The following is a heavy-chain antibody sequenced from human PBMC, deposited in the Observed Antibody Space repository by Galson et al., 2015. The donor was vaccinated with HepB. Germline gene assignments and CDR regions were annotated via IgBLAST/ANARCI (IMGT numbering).Heavy chain of an antibody. Sequence: SLRLSCAASGFTFGDYAMRWFRQAPGKGLEWVGFIRSKAYGGTTEYAASVKGRFTISRDDSKSIAYLQMNSLKTEDTAVYYCTRDRWFGSGWTPFYWGQGTLVTVSS. CDR3: TRDRWFGSGWTPFY. J-gene: IGHJ4*02. V-gene: IGHV3-49*03. CDR2: IRSKAYGGTT. CDR1: GFTFGDYA. D-gene: IGHD6-19*01.